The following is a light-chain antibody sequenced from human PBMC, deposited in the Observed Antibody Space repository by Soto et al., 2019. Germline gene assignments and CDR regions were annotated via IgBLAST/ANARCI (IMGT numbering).Light chain of an antibody. CDR3: ATWDTSLSAVV. V-gene: IGLV1-51*01. J-gene: IGLJ3*02. Sequence: QSVLPQPPSVSAAPGQRVTISCSGSTSNILNNFVSWYQHVPGRAPKLLIYANIKRPSGIPDRFSGSKPGTSATLDITGLQTGDEADYYCATWDTSLSAVVFGGGTKLTVL. CDR1: TSNILNNF. CDR2: ANI.